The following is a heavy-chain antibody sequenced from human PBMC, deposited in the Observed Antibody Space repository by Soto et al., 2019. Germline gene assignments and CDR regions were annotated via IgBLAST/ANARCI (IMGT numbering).Heavy chain of an antibody. CDR2: ISNSGST. CDR1: GGSVTSDEDY. Sequence: PSETLSLTCTVSGGSVTSDEDYWSWIRQSPGKGLEWIGYISNSGSTGYNPSLKTRLSMSVDRSKNQFTLRLTSVTAADAAVYFCARDVGGILDYWGQGTLVTVSS. CDR3: ARDVGGILDY. J-gene: IGHJ4*02. V-gene: IGHV4-30-4*01.